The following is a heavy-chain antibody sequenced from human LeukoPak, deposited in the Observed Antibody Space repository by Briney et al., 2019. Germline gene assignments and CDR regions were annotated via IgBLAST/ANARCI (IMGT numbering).Heavy chain of an antibody. J-gene: IGHJ3*02. CDR2: ISAYNGNT. Sequence: ASVKVSCKASGYTFTSYGISWVRRAPGQGLECMGWISAYNGNTNYAQKLQGRVTMTTDTSTSTGYMELRSLRSDDTAVYYCARVFSIDAFDIWGQGTMVTVPS. D-gene: IGHD2-2*01. CDR3: ARVFSIDAFDI. V-gene: IGHV1-18*01. CDR1: GYTFTSYG.